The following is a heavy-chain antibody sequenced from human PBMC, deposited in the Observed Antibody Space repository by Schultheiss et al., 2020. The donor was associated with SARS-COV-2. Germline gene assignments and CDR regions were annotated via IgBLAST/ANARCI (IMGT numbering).Heavy chain of an antibody. CDR3: AREIFQGPSSDFDY. CDR1: GGSISSSSYY. CDR2: IYYSGGT. J-gene: IGHJ4*02. V-gene: IGHV4-61*01. D-gene: IGHD2/OR15-2a*01. Sequence: TLSLTCTVSGGSISSSSYYWSWIRQPPGKGLEWIGYIYYSGGTGTNPSLRGRVTILLDTSKNQFSLKLSSVTAAETAVYYCAREIFQGPSSDFDYWGQGTLVTVAS.